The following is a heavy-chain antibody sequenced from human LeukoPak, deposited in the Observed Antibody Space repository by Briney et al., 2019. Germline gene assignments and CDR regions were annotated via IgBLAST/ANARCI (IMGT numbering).Heavy chain of an antibody. J-gene: IGHJ4*02. CDR2: ISGSGGST. CDR1: GFMFSSYA. V-gene: IGHV3-23*01. D-gene: IGHD3-3*01. CDR3: ARGHDFWSGYSDY. Sequence: GGSLRLSCAASGFMFSSYAMNWVRQVPGKGLEWASTISGSGGSTYYADSVKGRFTISRNNSKNTLNLQINRLRAEDTAVYYCARGHDFWSGYSDYWGQGTLVTVSS.